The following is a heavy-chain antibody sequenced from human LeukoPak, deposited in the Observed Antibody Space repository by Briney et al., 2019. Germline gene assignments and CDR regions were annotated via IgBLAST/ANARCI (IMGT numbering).Heavy chain of an antibody. CDR1: GFTFSNYW. Sequence: GGSLRLSCAASGFTFSNYWMSWVRQAPGKGLERVANIKQDGSQIYYVDSMKGRFTISRDNPKNSLYLQVNSLRAEDTAVYYCARIGYSSSSMDYWGLGTLVTVSS. J-gene: IGHJ4*02. V-gene: IGHV3-7*01. D-gene: IGHD6-6*01. CDR3: ARIGYSSSSMDY. CDR2: IKQDGSQI.